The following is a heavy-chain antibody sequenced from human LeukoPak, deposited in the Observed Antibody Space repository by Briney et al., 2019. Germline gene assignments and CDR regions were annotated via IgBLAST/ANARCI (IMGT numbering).Heavy chain of an antibody. V-gene: IGHV4-38-2*02. D-gene: IGHD3-16*01. CDR1: GGSISTYF. CDR3: ARGGPYDYVWALMDV. Sequence: SETLSLTCTVSGGSISTYFWGWIRQPPGKGLEWIGSIYHSGSTYYNPSLKSRVTISVDTSKNQFSLKLSSVTAADTAVYYCARGGPYDYVWALMDVWGKGTTVTVSS. J-gene: IGHJ6*03. CDR2: IYHSGST.